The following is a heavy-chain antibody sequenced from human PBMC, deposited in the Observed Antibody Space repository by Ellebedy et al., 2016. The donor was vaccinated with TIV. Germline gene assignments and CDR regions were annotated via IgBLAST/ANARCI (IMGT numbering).Heavy chain of an antibody. Sequence: AASVKVSCKASGYTFTSYGISWVRQAPGQGLEWMGWISAYNGNTNYAQKLQGRVTMTTDTSTSTAYMELRSLRSDDTAVYYCARERRVVVAATSKYWYFDLWGRGTLVTVSS. CDR2: ISAYNGNT. V-gene: IGHV1-18*01. CDR3: ARERRVVVAATSKYWYFDL. J-gene: IGHJ2*01. CDR1: GYTFTSYG. D-gene: IGHD2-15*01.